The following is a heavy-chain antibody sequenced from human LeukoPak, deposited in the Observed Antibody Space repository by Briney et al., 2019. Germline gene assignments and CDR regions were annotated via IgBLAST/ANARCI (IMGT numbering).Heavy chain of an antibody. CDR2: ISLSGNTT. CDR1: GFNFSNYA. CDR3: AKDHKGYYYGMDV. J-gene: IGHJ6*02. V-gene: IGHV3-23*01. Sequence: PGGSLRLSCAASGFNFSNYAMSWVRQAPGKGLEWVSGISLSGNTTYHADSVKGRFIISRDNSKNTLYPQVTSLRAEDTAVYYCAKDHKGYYYGMDVWGQGTTVTVSS.